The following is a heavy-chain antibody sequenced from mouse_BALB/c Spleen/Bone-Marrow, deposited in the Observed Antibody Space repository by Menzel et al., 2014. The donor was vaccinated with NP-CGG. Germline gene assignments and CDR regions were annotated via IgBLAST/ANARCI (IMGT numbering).Heavy chain of an antibody. D-gene: IGHD1-1*01. V-gene: IGHV5-9-2*01. CDR3: ARQAGGSGYFDY. J-gene: IGHJ2*01. CDR1: GFTFSSYG. CDR2: ISGGGSYT. Sequence: EVQRVESGGGLVKPGGSLKLSCAAFGFTFSSYGMSWVRQTPEKRLEWVATISGGGSYTYYPDSVKGRFTISRDNAKNNLYLQMSSLRSKDAALYYCARQAGGSGYFDYWGQGTTLTVSS.